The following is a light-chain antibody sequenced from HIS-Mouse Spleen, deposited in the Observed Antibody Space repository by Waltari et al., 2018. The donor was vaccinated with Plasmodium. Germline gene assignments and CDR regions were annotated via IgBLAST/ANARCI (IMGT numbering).Light chain of an antibody. CDR1: TIGSTS. J-gene: IGLJ2*01. CDR2: DDS. Sequence: SYVLTQPPSVSVSPGKTARIPCGGNTIGSTSVHWYQQKPGQAPVLFVYDDSYRPSGIPERFSGSNSGNTATLTISRVEAGDEADYYCQVWDSSSDHVVFGGGTKLTVL. V-gene: IGLV3-21*03. CDR3: QVWDSSSDHVV.